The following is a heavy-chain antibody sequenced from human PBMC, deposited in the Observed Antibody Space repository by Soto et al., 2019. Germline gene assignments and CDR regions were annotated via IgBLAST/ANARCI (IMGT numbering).Heavy chain of an antibody. Sequence: TSETLSLTCTVSGGSISSHYWSWVRQAPGKGLEWIGHIYYRGSTSYNPSLRSRSTISVDTSNNQFSLKLNSVTTADTAVYYCARDGREAPGMDVWGQGTKVTVSS. J-gene: IGHJ6*02. CDR3: ARDGREAPGMDV. D-gene: IGHD1-26*01. CDR1: GGSISSHY. CDR2: IYYRGST. V-gene: IGHV4-59*11.